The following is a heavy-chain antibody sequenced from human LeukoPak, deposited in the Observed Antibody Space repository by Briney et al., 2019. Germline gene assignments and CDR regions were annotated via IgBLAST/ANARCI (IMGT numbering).Heavy chain of an antibody. D-gene: IGHD2-8*01. CDR1: GFTFSSYA. J-gene: IGHJ1*01. V-gene: IGHV3-23*01. Sequence: PGGSLRLSCAAPGFTFSSYALSWVRQAPGKGLEWVSSISGSGGSTFYADSVKGRFTISRDNSKNTLHLQLNSLRAEDTALYYCAKDRTSHRGIAEYFHHWGQGTLVTVSS. CDR3: AKDRTSHRGIAEYFHH. CDR2: ISGSGGST.